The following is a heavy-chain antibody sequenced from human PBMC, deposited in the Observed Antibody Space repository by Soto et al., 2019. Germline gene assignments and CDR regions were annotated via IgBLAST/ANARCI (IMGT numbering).Heavy chain of an antibody. V-gene: IGHV3-74*01. CDR2: INSDGSST. CDR1: GFTFSSYW. D-gene: IGHD6-19*01. CDR3: ARKSQWLSGYIYHGMDV. Sequence: LRLSCAASGFTFSSYWMHWVRQAPGKGLVWVSRINSDGSSTSYADSVKGRFTISRDNAKNTLYLQMDSLRVEDTAVYFCARKSQWLSGYIYHGMDVWSQGTSVTVSS. J-gene: IGHJ6*02.